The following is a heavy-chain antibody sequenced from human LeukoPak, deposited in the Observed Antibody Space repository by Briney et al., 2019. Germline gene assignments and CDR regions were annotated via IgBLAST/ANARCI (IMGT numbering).Heavy chain of an antibody. V-gene: IGHV4-39*01. CDR1: GGSISSSSYY. J-gene: IGHJ4*02. CDR3: ARQTDVVAATSGGRSRSYYFDY. CDR2: IDYSGST. Sequence: SETLSLTCTVSGGSISSSSYYWGWIRQPPGKGLEWIGSIDYSGSTYYNSSLKSRVTISVDTSKNQFSLKLSSVTAADTAVYYCARQTDVVAATSGGRSRSYYFDYWGQGTLVTVSS. D-gene: IGHD2-15*01.